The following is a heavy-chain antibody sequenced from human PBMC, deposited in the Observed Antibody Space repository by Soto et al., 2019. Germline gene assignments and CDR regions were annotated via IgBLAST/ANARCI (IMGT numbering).Heavy chain of an antibody. V-gene: IGHV1-24*01. CDR3: ATAVTKLGIAVAGTNAPLDY. CDR1: GYTLTELS. CDR2: FDPEDGET. D-gene: IGHD6-19*01. J-gene: IGHJ4*02. Sequence: ASVKVSCKVSGYTLTELSMHWVRQAPGKGLEWMGGFDPEDGETIYAQKFQGRVTMTEDTSTDTAYMELSSLRSEDTAVYYCATAVTKLGIAVAGTNAPLDYWGQGTLVTVSS.